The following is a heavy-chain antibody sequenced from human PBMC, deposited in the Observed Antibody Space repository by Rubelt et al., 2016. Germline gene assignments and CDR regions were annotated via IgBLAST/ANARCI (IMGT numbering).Heavy chain of an antibody. J-gene: IGHJ6*02. V-gene: IGHV3-74*01. D-gene: IGHD1-7*01. CDR1: TFSSYW. CDR2: INSDGSST. Sequence: TFSSYWMHWVRQAPGKGLVWVSRINSDGSSTSYADSVKGRFTISRDHAKNTLYLLMNSLRAEDTAVYYCARDRGTTHYYGMDVWGQGTTVTVSS. CDR3: ARDRGTTHYYGMDV.